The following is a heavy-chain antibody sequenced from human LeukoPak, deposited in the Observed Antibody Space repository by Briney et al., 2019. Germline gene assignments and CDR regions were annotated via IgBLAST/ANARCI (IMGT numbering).Heavy chain of an antibody. Sequence: EASVKVSCKASGYTFTSYDINWVRQATGQGLEWMGRIIPIFGIANYAQKFQGRVTITADKSTSTAYMELSSLRSEDTAVYYCARDSMATGDYWGQGTLVTVSS. CDR2: IIPIFGIA. CDR1: GYTFTSYD. J-gene: IGHJ4*02. CDR3: ARDSMATGDY. D-gene: IGHD5-24*01. V-gene: IGHV1-69*04.